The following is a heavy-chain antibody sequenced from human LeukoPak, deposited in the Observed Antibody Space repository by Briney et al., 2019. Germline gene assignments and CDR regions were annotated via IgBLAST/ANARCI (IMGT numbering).Heavy chain of an antibody. V-gene: IGHV3-21*01. J-gene: IGHJ4*02. CDR1: GFTFSSYS. D-gene: IGHD2-15*01. CDR2: ISSSSSYI. Sequence: GGSLRLSCAASGFTFSSYSMNCVRQAPGKGLEWVSSISSSSSYIYYADSVKGRFTISRDNAKNSLYLQMNSLRAEDTAVYYCARDSTSGGAYYFDYWGQGTLVTVSS. CDR3: ARDSTSGGAYYFDY.